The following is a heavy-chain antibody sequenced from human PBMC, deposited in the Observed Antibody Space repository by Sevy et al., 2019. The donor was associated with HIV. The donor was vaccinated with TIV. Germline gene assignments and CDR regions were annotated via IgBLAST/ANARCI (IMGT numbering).Heavy chain of an antibody. CDR2: ISYIGST. CDR1: GGSVSSGNSY. V-gene: IGHV4-61*01. J-gene: IGHJ4*02. D-gene: IGHD6-13*01. CDR3: VRDRIAAAGGFFDY. Sequence: SETLSLTCGVSGGSVSSGNSYWGWIRQPPGKGLEWIGYISYIGSTNYNPSLKSRVTISVDTSKNQLSLRLGSVTAADTAVYYCVRDRIAAAGGFFDYWGQGTLVTVSS.